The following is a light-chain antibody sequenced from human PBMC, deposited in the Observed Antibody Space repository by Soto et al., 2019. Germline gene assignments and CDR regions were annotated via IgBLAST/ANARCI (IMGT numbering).Light chain of an antibody. CDR3: QQRINWPLT. CDR2: DAS. J-gene: IGKJ4*01. CDR1: QSVTTF. V-gene: IGKV3-11*01. Sequence: EIVLTQSPVTLSLSPGERATLSCRASQSVTTFLAWYQQKPGQAPRLLIYDASKRATGIPARFSGSGSGTDCTLTISSLEPEDFAVYYCQQRINWPLTFGGGTKVEIK.